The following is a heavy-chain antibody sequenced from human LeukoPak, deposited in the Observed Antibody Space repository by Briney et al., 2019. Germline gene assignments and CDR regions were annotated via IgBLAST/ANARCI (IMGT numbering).Heavy chain of an antibody. CDR2: IYHSGST. Sequence: PSETLSLTCAVSGYSISSGYYWGWIRQPPGKGLEWTGSIYHSGSTYYNPSLKSRVTISVDTSKNQFSLKLSSVTAADTAVYYCARGVTTDYFDYWGQGTLVTVSS. J-gene: IGHJ4*02. CDR3: ARGVTTDYFDY. CDR1: GYSISSGYY. V-gene: IGHV4-38-2*01. D-gene: IGHD4-17*01.